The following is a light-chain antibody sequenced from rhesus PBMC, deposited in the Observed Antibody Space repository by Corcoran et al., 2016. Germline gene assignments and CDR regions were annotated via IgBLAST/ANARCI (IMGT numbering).Light chain of an antibody. V-gene: IGKV3-10*01. J-gene: IGKJ2*01. CDR2: GSS. CDR3: YQHSSGYS. CDR1: QSVSSY. Sequence: QVILTQSPATLSLSPGERATLSCRASQSVSSYLAWYQQKPGQAPRLLIYGSSSRATGNPDRFSGSGSGTDFTLTISSREPEDVGVYHCYQHSSGYSFGQGTKVEIK.